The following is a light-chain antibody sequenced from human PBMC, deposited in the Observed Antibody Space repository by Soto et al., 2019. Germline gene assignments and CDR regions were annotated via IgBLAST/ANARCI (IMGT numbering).Light chain of an antibody. CDR3: CSYAGSQTWV. V-gene: IGLV2-11*01. Sequence: SALTQPRSVSGSPGQSVTISCTGTSSDVGGYNYVSWYQQHPGKAPKLIIYDVSKRPSGVPDRFSGSRSGNTASLTISGLQAEDEADYYCCSYAGSQTWVFGGGTKLTVL. CDR1: SSDVGGYNY. J-gene: IGLJ3*02. CDR2: DVS.